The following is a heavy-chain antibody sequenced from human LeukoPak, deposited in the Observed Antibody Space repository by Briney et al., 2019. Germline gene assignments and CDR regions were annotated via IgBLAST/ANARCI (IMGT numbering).Heavy chain of an antibody. CDR1: GFTFSSYA. Sequence: GGSLRLSCAASGFTFSSYAMHWVRQAPGKGLEWVAVISYDGSNKYYADSVKGRFTISRDNSKNTLYLQMNSLRAEDTAVYYCAVTAISYFDYWGQGTLVTVSS. CDR3: AVTAISYFDY. J-gene: IGHJ4*02. D-gene: IGHD2-21*02. CDR2: ISYDGSNK. V-gene: IGHV3-30*04.